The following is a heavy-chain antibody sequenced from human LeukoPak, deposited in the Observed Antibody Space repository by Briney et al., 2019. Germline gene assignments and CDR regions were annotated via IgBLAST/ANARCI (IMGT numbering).Heavy chain of an antibody. Sequence: GGSLRLSCAASGFTFSSYWMHWVRQAPGKGLVWVSRINSDGSSTSYADSVKGRFTISRDNAKNTLYLQMNSLRAEDTAVYYCARDFGAPDFWSGINWFDPWGQGTLVTVSS. CDR1: GFTFSSYW. D-gene: IGHD3-3*01. V-gene: IGHV3-74*01. J-gene: IGHJ5*02. CDR2: INSDGSST. CDR3: ARDFGAPDFWSGINWFDP.